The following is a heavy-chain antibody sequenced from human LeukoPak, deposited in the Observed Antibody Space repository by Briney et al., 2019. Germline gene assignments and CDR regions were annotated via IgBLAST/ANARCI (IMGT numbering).Heavy chain of an antibody. D-gene: IGHD5-18*01. Sequence: ASVKVSCKVSGYTLTELSMHWVRQAPGKGLEWMGGFDPEDGETIYAQKFQGRVTMTEDTSTDTAYMELSSLRSEDTAVYHCVTGLIQVWLLVNFDYWGQGTLVTVSS. J-gene: IGHJ4*02. V-gene: IGHV1-24*01. CDR2: FDPEDGET. CDR3: VTGLIQVWLLVNFDY. CDR1: GYTLTELS.